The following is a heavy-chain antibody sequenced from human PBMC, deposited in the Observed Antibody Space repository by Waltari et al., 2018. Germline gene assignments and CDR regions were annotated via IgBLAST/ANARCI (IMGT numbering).Heavy chain of an antibody. D-gene: IGHD2-2*01. CDR2: IIPKIGAS. V-gene: IGHV1-69*01. Sequence: QVQLVQSGAEVKKPGSSVKVSCKASGGTFGRFAISWVRQAAGEGLEWMGGIIPKIGASNYAQKFQGRVTITVDDSTRIAYMEVSSLSFEDTAVYFCATDTSPPYWGQGTLVIVSS. CDR1: GGTFGRFA. CDR3: ATDTSPPY. J-gene: IGHJ4*02.